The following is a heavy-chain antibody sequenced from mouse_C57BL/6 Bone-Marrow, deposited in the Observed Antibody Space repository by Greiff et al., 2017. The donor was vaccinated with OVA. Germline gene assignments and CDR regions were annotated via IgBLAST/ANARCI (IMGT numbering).Heavy chain of an antibody. J-gene: IGHJ2*01. D-gene: IGHD1-1*01. CDR1: GYSITSDY. Sequence: EVKVVESGPGLAKPSQTLSLTCSVTGYSITSDYWNWIRKFPGNKLEYMGYISYSGSTYYNPSLKSRISITRDTSKNQYYLQLNSVTTEDTATYYCARYPRLLRSYFDYWGEGTTLTVSS. CDR2: ISYSGST. CDR3: ARYPRLLRSYFDY. V-gene: IGHV3-8*01.